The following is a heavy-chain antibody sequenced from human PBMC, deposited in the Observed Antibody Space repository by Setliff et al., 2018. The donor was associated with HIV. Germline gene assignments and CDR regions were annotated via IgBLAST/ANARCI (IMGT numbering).Heavy chain of an antibody. CDR2: IYYTGST. V-gene: IGHV4-30-4*08. CDR3: ARGTRYNGDGNPNWFDP. Sequence: PSETLSLTCTVSGASVSSGGFYWSWIRQPPGKGLEWIGYIYYTGSTYYNPSLKSRVTISLDTSRNQFSLKLSSVTAADTAVYYCARGTRYNGDGNPNWFDPWGQGTLVTVSS. D-gene: IGHD1-1*01. J-gene: IGHJ5*02. CDR1: GASVSSGGFY.